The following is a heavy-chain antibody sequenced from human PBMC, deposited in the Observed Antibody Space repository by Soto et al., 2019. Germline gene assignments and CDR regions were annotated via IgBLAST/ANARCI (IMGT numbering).Heavy chain of an antibody. CDR3: ARELDGIDV. CDR2: ITHRGDYT. Sequence: QVQLVESGGGLVKPGGSLRLSCAASGLTFSDYYMSWIRQAPGKGLEWVSYITHRGDYTKYADSVQGRFPISRDNAKNSMYLKLNSLRAEDTAGYYCARELDGIDVGGQGTTVIVSS. CDR1: GLTFSDYY. J-gene: IGHJ6*02. V-gene: IGHV3-11*05.